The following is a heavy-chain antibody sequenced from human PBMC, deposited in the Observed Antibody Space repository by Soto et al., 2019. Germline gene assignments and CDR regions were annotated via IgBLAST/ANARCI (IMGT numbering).Heavy chain of an antibody. V-gene: IGHV3-53*01. Sequence: EVQLVESGGGSIQPGGSLRVSCAASGFTVSRSYMSWVRQAPGKGLEWVSVIYSGGSTNYADSVKGRFTISRDNSKNTLYLQMNSLRVEDTAVYYCARDTYYYDSSGQPYWGQGTLVTVSS. CDR3: ARDTYYYDSSGQPY. CDR1: GFTVSRSY. J-gene: IGHJ4*02. D-gene: IGHD3-22*01. CDR2: IYSGGST.